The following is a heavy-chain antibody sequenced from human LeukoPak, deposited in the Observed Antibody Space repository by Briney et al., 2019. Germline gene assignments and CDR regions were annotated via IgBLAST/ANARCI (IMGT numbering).Heavy chain of an antibody. CDR3: ARGRSGRSRADY. D-gene: IGHD6-19*01. V-gene: IGHV3-66*01. CDR2: IYGGGDI. CDR1: GFSVSSNY. J-gene: IGHJ4*02. Sequence: PGGSLRLSCAASGFSVSSNYMSWVRQAPGKGLEWVSVIYGGGDIYYADSVKDRFTISRDNSKNTLYLQMNNLRAEDTAIYYCARGRSGRSRADYWGQGTLVTVSS.